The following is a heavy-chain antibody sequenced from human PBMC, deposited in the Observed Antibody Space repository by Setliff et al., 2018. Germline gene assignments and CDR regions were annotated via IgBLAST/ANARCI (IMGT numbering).Heavy chain of an antibody. J-gene: IGHJ6*02. Sequence: SETLSLTCAVSGGPISSSNWWSWVRQPPGKGLEWIGEIYHSGSTNYNPSLKSRVTISVDKSKNQFSLKLSSVTAADTAVYYCARARDDGVYYDSSGYYSYYYYGMDVWGQGTTVTVSS. CDR3: ARARDDGVYYDSSGYYSYYYYGMDV. D-gene: IGHD3-22*01. CDR1: GGPISSSNW. CDR2: IYHSGST. V-gene: IGHV4-4*02.